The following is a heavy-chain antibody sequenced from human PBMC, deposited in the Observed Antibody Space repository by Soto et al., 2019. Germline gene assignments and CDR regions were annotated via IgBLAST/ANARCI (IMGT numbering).Heavy chain of an antibody. CDR2: ISGSGGST. CDR1: GFTFSSYA. V-gene: IGHV3-23*01. Sequence: GGSLRLSCAASGFTFSSYAMIWVRQAPGKGLEWVSAISGSGGSTYYADSVKGRFTISRDNSKNTLYLQMNSLRAEDTAVYYCGKEGRITGKDYYYYGMDVWGQGTTVTVS. J-gene: IGHJ6*02. D-gene: IGHD1-20*01. CDR3: GKEGRITGKDYYYYGMDV.